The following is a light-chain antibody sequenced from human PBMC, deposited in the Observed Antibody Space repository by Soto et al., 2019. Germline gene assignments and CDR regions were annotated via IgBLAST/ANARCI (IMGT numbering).Light chain of an antibody. CDR2: DAS. J-gene: IGKJ1*01. V-gene: IGKV1-5*01. CDR3: QHCDTGWP. CDR1: QNIDRW. Sequence: DIQMTQAPSTLSASLGESFAITCLSSQNIDRWLAWYQQKPGKAPKLLIYDASTLETGVPSRFSGSGSGREFTLTISGLQLDYFATYYCQHCDTGWPFCQGTEVDIK.